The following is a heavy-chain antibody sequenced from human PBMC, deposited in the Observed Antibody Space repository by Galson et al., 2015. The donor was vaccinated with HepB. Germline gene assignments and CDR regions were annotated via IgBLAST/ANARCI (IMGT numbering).Heavy chain of an antibody. CDR1: GFTFSSYA. CDR3: AKGVCSGGSCYGDN. CDR2: ILSNGGST. D-gene: IGHD2-15*01. J-gene: IGHJ4*02. V-gene: IGHV3-23*01. Sequence: SLRLSCAASGFTFSSYAMTWVRQAPGKGLEWVSAILSNGGSTYYADSVKGRFTISRDNSKNTLYLQMNSLRVEDTAIYYCAKGVCSGGSCYGDNWGQGTLVTVSS.